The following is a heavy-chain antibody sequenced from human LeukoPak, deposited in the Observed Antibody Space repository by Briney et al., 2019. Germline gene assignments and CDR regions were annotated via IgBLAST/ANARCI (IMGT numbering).Heavy chain of an antibody. CDR3: ARETGLDPRVDY. CDR2: IYYSGST. Sequence: SETLSLTCTVSGGSISSSSYYWGWIRQPPGKGLEWIGSIYYSGSTYYNPSLKSRVTISVDTSKNQFSLKLSSVTAADTAVYYCARETGLDPRVDYWGQGTLVTVSS. CDR1: GGSISSSSYY. J-gene: IGHJ4*02. V-gene: IGHV4-39*07. D-gene: IGHD1-14*01.